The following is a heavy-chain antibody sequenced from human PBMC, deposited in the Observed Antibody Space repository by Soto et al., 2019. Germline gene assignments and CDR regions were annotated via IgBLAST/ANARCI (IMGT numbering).Heavy chain of an antibody. CDR1: GYTFTSYG. V-gene: IGHV1-69*13. Sequence: AVTVSCKASGYTFTSYGISWVRQAPGQGREWMGGIIPIFGTAHYGQKFQGRVTITADGSTSTAYMELSSLRSEDTSVYYCARDVQGSCSWYDGDAFDIWGQGTMVTVSS. CDR2: IIPIFGTA. CDR3: ARDVQGSCSWYDGDAFDI. D-gene: IGHD6-13*01. J-gene: IGHJ3*02.